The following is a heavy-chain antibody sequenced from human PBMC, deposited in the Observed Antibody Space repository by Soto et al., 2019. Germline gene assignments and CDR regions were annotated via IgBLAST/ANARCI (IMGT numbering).Heavy chain of an antibody. CDR3: ARETASGWF. J-gene: IGHJ4*02. CDR1: EFTFTSSA. V-gene: IGHV3-23*01. Sequence: EVQLLESGGGLVQPGGSLRLSCAASEFTFTSSAMSWVRQAPGKGLEWVSAISASGGSTYYADSVKGRFTIYRDNSRNTLYLQMNSLRAEDTAVYYCARETASGWFWGQGTLVTVSS. CDR2: ISASGGST. D-gene: IGHD6-19*01.